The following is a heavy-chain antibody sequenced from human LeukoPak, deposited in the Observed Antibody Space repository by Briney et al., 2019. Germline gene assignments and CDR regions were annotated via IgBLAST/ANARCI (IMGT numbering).Heavy chain of an antibody. CDR1: GFTVSSNY. V-gene: IGHV3-66*01. D-gene: IGHD1-26*01. Sequence: GSLRLSCVASGFTVSSNYMSWVRQAPGKGLEWVSVIYSGGSTNYADSVKGRFTISRDNSKNTLYLQMNSLRAEDTAVYYCARDLGDYWGQGTLVTVSS. J-gene: IGHJ4*02. CDR2: IYSGGST. CDR3: ARDLGDY.